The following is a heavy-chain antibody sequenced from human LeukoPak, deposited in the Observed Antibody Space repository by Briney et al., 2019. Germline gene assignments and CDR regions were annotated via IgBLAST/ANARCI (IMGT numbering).Heavy chain of an antibody. V-gene: IGHV1-2*02. D-gene: IGHD3-16*01. J-gene: IGHJ4*02. CDR2: INPNSGGT. CDR1: GYTFTGYY. Sequence: ASVKVSCKASGYTFTGYYMHWVRQAPGQGLEWMRWINPNSGGTNYAQKFQGRVTMTRDTSISTAYMELSRLRSDDTAVYYCARDLLLYGPHYFDYWGQGTLVTVSS. CDR3: ARDLLLYGPHYFDY.